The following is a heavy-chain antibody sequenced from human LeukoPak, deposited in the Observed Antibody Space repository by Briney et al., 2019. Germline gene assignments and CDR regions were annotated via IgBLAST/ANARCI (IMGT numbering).Heavy chain of an antibody. J-gene: IGHJ4*02. D-gene: IGHD3-10*01. CDR3: ATDHPMYGSGIHY. CDR2: IIPIFGTA. Sequence: ASVKVSCKAFGGTFSSYAISWVRQAPGQGFEWMGGIIPIFGTANYAQNFQGRVTITADESTSTAYMELSSLRSEDTAVYYCATDHPMYGSGIHYWGQGTLVTVSS. V-gene: IGHV1-69*13. CDR1: GGTFSSYA.